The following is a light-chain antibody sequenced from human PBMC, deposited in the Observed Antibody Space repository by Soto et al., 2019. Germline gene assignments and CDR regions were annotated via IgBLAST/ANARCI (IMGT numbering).Light chain of an antibody. CDR3: QQSYSPPYT. J-gene: IGKJ2*01. CDR2: VVS. Sequence: DIQMTQSPSSLSASVGDRVIITCRASQSISRDLNWYQQKPGKAPQLRIYVVSSLQSGVPSSFSGSGSGTDFTRTISSLQPEEFPTYYCQQSYSPPYTFDQRPKPEIK. V-gene: IGKV1-39*01. CDR1: QSISRD.